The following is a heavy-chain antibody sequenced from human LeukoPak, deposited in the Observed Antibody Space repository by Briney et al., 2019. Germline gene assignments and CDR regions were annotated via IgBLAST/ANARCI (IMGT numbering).Heavy chain of an antibody. CDR1: GLTFSSYA. V-gene: IGHV3-23*01. CDR3: AKDFYSNYVVGDWFDP. D-gene: IGHD4-11*01. J-gene: IGHJ5*02. Sequence: GGSLRLSCPACGLTFSSYAMSWVRQAPWKGLEWVSAISGSGGSTYYADSVKGRFTISRDNSKNTLYLQVNSLRAEDTAVYYCAKDFYSNYVVGDWFDPWGQGTLVTVSS. CDR2: ISGSGGST.